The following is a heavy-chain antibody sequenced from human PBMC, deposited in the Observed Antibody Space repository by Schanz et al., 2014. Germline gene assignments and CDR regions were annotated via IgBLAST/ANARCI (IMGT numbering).Heavy chain of an antibody. D-gene: IGHD3-10*01. CDR2: IYYGGST. V-gene: IGHV4-39*01. CDR3: TVGHYGTNVPAYYYFGLGV. CDR1: GVSTTSGEYL. J-gene: IGHJ6*02. Sequence: QLQLQESGPGLVKPSETLSLTCTVSGVSTTSGEYLWGWIRQPPGQGLEWIGDIYYGGSTYYNPSLRRRGTIPIDTSKNHLSLQLPSVTAADTAVYYCTVGHYGTNVPAYYYFGLGVWGQGTTVTVSS.